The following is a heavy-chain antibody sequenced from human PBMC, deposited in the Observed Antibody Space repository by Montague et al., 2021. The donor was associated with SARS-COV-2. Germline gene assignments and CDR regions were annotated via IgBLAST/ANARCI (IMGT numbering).Heavy chain of an antibody. CDR1: GDSVARNSAA. V-gene: IGHV6-1*01. CDR2: TYYRSKWYN. D-gene: IGHD1-26*01. Sequence: GAISGDSVARNSAAWNWTRQSPSRGLEWLGRTYYRSKWYNDYAVSVKSRITINPDTSKNQISLQLNSVTPEDTAVYYCARTSASSDYWGQGTLVTVSS. CDR3: ARTSASSDY. J-gene: IGHJ4*02.